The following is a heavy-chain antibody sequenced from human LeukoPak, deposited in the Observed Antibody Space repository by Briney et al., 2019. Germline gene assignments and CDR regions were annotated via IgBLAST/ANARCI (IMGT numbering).Heavy chain of an antibody. D-gene: IGHD5-24*01. J-gene: IGHJ3*02. CDR3: ARGNRQEMATILDI. V-gene: IGHV1-69*04. Sequence: SVKVSCKASGGTFSSYAISWVRQATGQGLEWMGRIIPILGIANYAQKFQGRVTITADKSTSTAYMELSSLRSEDTAVYYCARGNRQEMATILDIWGQGTMVTVSS. CDR2: IIPILGIA. CDR1: GGTFSSYA.